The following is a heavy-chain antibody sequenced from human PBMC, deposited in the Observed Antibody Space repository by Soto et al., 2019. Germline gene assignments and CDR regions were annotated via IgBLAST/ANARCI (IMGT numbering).Heavy chain of an antibody. Sequence: EVQLLESGGGLVQPGGSLRLSCAASGFTFSSFAMSWVRQAPGTGLEWVSGISNSGGSVNYADSVKGRFTISRDNSKNTLSLELNSLSAADTALYSCALVKWTYGSVSDIWGPGTMVTVSS. V-gene: IGHV3-23*01. CDR1: GFTFSSFA. J-gene: IGHJ3*02. D-gene: IGHD4-17*01. CDR2: ISNSGGSV. CDR3: ALVKWTYGSVSDI.